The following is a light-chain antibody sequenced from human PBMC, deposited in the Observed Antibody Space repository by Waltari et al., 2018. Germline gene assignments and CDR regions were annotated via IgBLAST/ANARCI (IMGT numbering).Light chain of an antibody. CDR3: QQYGSSPPMYT. V-gene: IGKV3-20*01. CDR1: PSVSSSY. J-gene: IGKJ2*01. CDR2: GAS. Sequence: ERVLTQSPGTLSLSPGERATLSCRASPSVSSSYLAWYQQKPGPAPRPLLYGASSRATGIPDRFSGSGSGTDFTLTISRLEPEDCAVYYCQQYGSSPPMYTFGQGTKLEI.